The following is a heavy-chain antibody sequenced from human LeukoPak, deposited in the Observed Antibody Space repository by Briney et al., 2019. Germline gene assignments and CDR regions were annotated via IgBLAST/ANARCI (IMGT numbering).Heavy chain of an antibody. V-gene: IGHV4-34*01. Sequence: PSETLSLTCAVYGGSFSGYYWSWIRQPPGKGLEWIGEINHSGSTNYNPSLKSRVTISVDTSKNQFSLKLSSVTAADTAVYYCARHIELRGAHYGPGSYKSNWFDPWGQGTLVTVSS. CDR2: INHSGST. D-gene: IGHD3-10*01. CDR3: ARHIELRGAHYGPGSYKSNWFDP. J-gene: IGHJ5*02. CDR1: GGSFSGYY.